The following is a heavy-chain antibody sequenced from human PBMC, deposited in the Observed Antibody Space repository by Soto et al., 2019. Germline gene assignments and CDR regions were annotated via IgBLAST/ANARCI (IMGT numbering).Heavy chain of an antibody. J-gene: IGHJ3*02. Sequence: GGSLRLSCAASGFTFSSYAMSWVRQAPGKGLEWVSTISGSGGSTYYADSVKGRFTISRDNSKNTLYLQMNSLRAEDTAVFYCARYYYDSSGYLPTGFDIWGQGTMVTVSS. V-gene: IGHV3-23*01. CDR2: ISGSGGST. CDR1: GFTFSSYA. CDR3: ARYYYDSSGYLPTGFDI. D-gene: IGHD3-22*01.